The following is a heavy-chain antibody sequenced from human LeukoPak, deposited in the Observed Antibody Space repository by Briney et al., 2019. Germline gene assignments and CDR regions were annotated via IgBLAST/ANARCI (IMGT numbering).Heavy chain of an antibody. J-gene: IGHJ5*02. Sequence: PSETLSLTCTVSGGSISSTDDYWGWIRQPPGKGPEWIGSIYYSGSTYYNPSLKSRVTISVDTSKNQFSLKLSSVTAADTAVYYCARQAARIWFGDLNWFDPWGQGTLVTVSS. CDR2: IYYSGST. D-gene: IGHD3-10*01. V-gene: IGHV4-39*01. CDR1: GGSISSTDDY. CDR3: ARQAARIWFGDLNWFDP.